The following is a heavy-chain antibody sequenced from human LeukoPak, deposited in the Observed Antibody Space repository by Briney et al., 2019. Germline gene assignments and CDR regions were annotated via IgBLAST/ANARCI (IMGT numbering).Heavy chain of an antibody. J-gene: IGHJ6*02. CDR1: GGTFTSYA. CDR2: IIPILGIA. Sequence: GASVKVSCKASGGTFTSYAISWVRQAPGQGLEWMGRIIPILGIANYAQKFQGRVTITTDKSTSTAYMELSRLRSEDTAVYYCARDSSPKYYYYYGMDVWGQGTTVTVSS. V-gene: IGHV1-69*04. CDR3: ARDSSPKYYYYYGMDV.